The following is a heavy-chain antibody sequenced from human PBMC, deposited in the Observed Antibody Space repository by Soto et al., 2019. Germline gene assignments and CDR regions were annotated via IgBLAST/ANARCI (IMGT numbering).Heavy chain of an antibody. CDR1: GGTVSRGSYY. CDR3: AREDYYDSSD. J-gene: IGHJ1*01. CDR2: MYYSGST. D-gene: IGHD3-22*01. V-gene: IGHV4-61*01. Sequence: QVQLQESGPGLVKSSETQSLTCTVSGGTVSRGSYYWSWIRQPPGKGLEWIGYMYYSGSTNYNPSLKSRVTISVDTSKNQFSLKLSSVTAADTAVYYCAREDYYDSSDWGQGTLVTVSS.